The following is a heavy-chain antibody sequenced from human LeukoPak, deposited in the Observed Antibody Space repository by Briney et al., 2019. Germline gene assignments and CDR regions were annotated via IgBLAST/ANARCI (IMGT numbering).Heavy chain of an antibody. CDR2: ISGNGAST. CDR1: GFTFNTYA. V-gene: IGHV3-23*01. CDR3: AKDQGFSYYYLDY. D-gene: IGHD5-18*01. J-gene: IGHJ4*02. Sequence: GGSLRLSCAASGFTFNTYAMSWVRQAPGKGLEWVSGISGNGASTYYADSVKGRFTISRDNSKSTVYLQMTGLRAEDTAVYYCAKDQGFSYYYLDYWGQGTLVTVSS.